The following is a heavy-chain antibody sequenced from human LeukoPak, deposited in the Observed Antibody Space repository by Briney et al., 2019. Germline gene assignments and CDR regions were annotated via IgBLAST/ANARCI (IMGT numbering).Heavy chain of an antibody. V-gene: IGHV3-48*01. Sequence: PGGSLRLSCVASGFTFSSYSLNWVRQAPGKGLEWVSYIDVSSSLVRYADSVKGRFTISRDNAKNSLYLQMDSLRAEDTAMYYCARDHWSPPSYWGQGTLVTVSS. CDR3: ARDHWSPPSY. D-gene: IGHD2-8*02. CDR1: GFTFSSYS. J-gene: IGHJ4*02. CDR2: IDVSSSLV.